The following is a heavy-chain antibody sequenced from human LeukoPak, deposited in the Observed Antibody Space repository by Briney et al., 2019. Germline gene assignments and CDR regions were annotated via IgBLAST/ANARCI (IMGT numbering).Heavy chain of an antibody. D-gene: IGHD6-19*01. J-gene: IGHJ4*02. V-gene: IGHV3-23*01. Sequence: QPGGSLRLSCAASGFTFSTYSMPWVRQAPGKGLEWVSSIYNSGVKIFYADSVKGRFTISRDNSKNTLYLQMNGLRVEDTAVYYCAKDVAPDSGWDLDYWGQGTLVTVSS. CDR1: GFTFSTYS. CDR2: IYNSGVKI. CDR3: AKDVAPDSGWDLDY.